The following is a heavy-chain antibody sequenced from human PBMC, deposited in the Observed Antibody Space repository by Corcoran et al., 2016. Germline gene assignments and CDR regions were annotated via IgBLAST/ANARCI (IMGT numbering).Heavy chain of an antibody. D-gene: IGHD6-13*01. J-gene: IGHJ4*02. CDR1: GYRFNDNT. Sequence: QVQLVQSGADVEKSGASVKVSCKASGYRFNDNTIHWVRQAPGQGLEWVGWISPNSGTKFAQKFQGRVTMTRDTFISTSYMELNSLTLDDTAVQYCARGSGSSWYDYWGQGTLVAVSS. CDR2: ISPNSGT. CDR3: ARGSGSSWYDY. V-gene: IGHV1-2*02.